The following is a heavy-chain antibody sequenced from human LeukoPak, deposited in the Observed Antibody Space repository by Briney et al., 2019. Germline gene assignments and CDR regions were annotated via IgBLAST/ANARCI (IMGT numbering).Heavy chain of an antibody. Sequence: PSETLSLTCAVYGGSFSGYYWSWIRQPPGKGLEWIGEINHSGSTNYNASLKSRVTISVDTSKNQFSLKLSSVTAADTAVYYCASLGPYYDFWSGYFSAEYFQHWGQGTLVTVSS. D-gene: IGHD3-3*01. CDR2: INHSGST. V-gene: IGHV4-34*01. CDR1: GGSFSGYY. J-gene: IGHJ1*01. CDR3: ASLGPYYDFWSGYFSAEYFQH.